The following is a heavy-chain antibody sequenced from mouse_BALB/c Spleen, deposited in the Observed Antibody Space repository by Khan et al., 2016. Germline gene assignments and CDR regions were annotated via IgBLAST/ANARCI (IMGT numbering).Heavy chain of an antibody. J-gene: IGHJ2*01. D-gene: IGHD4-1*01. V-gene: IGHV3-2*02. CDR3: ASRHWDVDY. Sequence: EVQLQESGPGLVKPSQSLSLTCTVTGYSITSDYAWNWIRQFPGNKLEWMGYISYSGSTSYNPSLKSRISITRDTSKNQFFLQLNSVTTEDTATXYCASRHWDVDYWGQGTTLTVSS. CDR1: GYSITSDYA. CDR2: ISYSGST.